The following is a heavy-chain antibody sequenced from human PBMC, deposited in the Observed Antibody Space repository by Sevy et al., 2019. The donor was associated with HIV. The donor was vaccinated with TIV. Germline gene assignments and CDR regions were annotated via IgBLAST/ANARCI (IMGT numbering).Heavy chain of an antibody. CDR2: INTNTGNP. V-gene: IGHV7-4-1*02. CDR3: ARGIGPQLIVIFDY. CDR1: GYTFTKYG. J-gene: IGHJ4*02. Sequence: ASVKVSCKASGYTFTKYGMNWVRQAPGQGPEWMGWINTNTGNPTYDQGFTGRFVFSLDTSVSTAHLLISSLKTDDTAVYYCARGIGPQLIVIFDYWGQGTPVTVSS. D-gene: IGHD3-10*01.